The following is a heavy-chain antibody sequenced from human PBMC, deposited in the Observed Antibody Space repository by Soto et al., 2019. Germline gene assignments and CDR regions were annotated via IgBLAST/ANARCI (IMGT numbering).Heavy chain of an antibody. V-gene: IGHV3-74*01. CDR2: IKTDGSVT. CDR1: GFTFNNYW. J-gene: IGHJ5*02. D-gene: IGHD3-22*01. Sequence: AGGSLRLSCAASGFTFNNYWMHWVRQAPGKGLVWVSRIKTDGSVTTYADSVKGRFTISRDNAKNTLYLQMNSLRDEDTAVYFCAKSSGYYDNWFDPCGQGTLVTVSS. CDR3: AKSSGYYDNWFDP.